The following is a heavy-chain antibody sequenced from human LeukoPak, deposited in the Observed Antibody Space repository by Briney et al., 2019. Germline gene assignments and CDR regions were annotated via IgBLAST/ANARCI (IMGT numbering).Heavy chain of an antibody. Sequence: GRSLRLSCAASGFTFSSYAMHWVRQAPGKGLEWVAVISYDGSNKYYADSVKGRFTISRDNSKNTLYLQMNSLRAEDTAVYYCARDFRHGPSYYFDYWGQGTLVTVSS. J-gene: IGHJ4*02. CDR3: ARDFRHGPSYYFDY. D-gene: IGHD5-24*01. V-gene: IGHV3-30-3*01. CDR1: GFTFSSYA. CDR2: ISYDGSNK.